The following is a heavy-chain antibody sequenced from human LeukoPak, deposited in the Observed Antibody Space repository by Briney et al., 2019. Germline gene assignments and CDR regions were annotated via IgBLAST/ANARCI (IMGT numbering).Heavy chain of an antibody. V-gene: IGHV3-48*04. Sequence: QPGGSLRLSCAASGFTFSSYSMNWVRQAPGKGLEWVSYISSSSSTIYYADSVKGRFTISRDNAKNSLYLQMNSLRAEDTAVYYCARENYYGSGSYSAFDIWGQGTMVTVSS. D-gene: IGHD3-10*01. CDR3: ARENYYGSGSYSAFDI. CDR2: ISSSSSTI. CDR1: GFTFSSYS. J-gene: IGHJ3*02.